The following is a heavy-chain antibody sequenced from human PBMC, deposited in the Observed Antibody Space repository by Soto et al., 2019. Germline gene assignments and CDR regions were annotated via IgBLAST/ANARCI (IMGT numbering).Heavy chain of an antibody. V-gene: IGHV1-46*01. D-gene: IGHD6-19*01. CDR2: INPSGGST. Sequence: ASVKVSCKASGYTFTSYYMHWVRQAPGQGLEWMGIINPSGGSTSYAQKFQGRVTMTRDTSTSIVYMELSSLRSEDTAVYYCARDRGIAVAGTWWFDPWGQGTLVT. J-gene: IGHJ5*02. CDR1: GYTFTSYY. CDR3: ARDRGIAVAGTWWFDP.